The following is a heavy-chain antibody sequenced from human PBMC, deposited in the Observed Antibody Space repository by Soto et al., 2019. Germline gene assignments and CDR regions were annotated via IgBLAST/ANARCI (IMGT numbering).Heavy chain of an antibody. CDR3: ASHPKWGHYYYGMEV. CDR1: ICTFSSFA. CDR2: ISGSGGTT. J-gene: IGHJ6*01. Sequence: VGPLRLSCASSICTFSSFAMSCVRHSPGKWLEWVSGISGSGGTTYYADSVKGRFTISRDNSKNTLYLQMNSLRAEDTAVYYCASHPKWGHYYYGMEVWGQGTT. D-gene: IGHD1-26*01. V-gene: IGHV3-23*01.